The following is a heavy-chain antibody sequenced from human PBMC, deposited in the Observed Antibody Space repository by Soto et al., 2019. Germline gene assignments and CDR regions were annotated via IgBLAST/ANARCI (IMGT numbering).Heavy chain of an antibody. CDR2: VYWDDDK. D-gene: IGHD5-18*01. CDR3: AHNGGFGYPGS. V-gene: IGHV2-5*02. CDR1: GFSLTTSGVG. Sequence: QITLKASGPMLVKPTQALTLTCTCSGFSLTTSGVGVGWIRQPPGKALEWLALVYWDDDKRYSPSLTNRLTLSRDTSKNQVLLTLTNVDPTDTGTYFCAHNGGFGYPGSWGQGSKVTVSS. J-gene: IGHJ5*02.